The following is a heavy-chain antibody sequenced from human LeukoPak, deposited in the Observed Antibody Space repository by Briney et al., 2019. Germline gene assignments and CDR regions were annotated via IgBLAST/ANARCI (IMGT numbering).Heavy chain of an antibody. V-gene: IGHV1-2*06. CDR2: INPNSGGT. CDR1: GYTFTGYY. Sequence: ASVKVSCKASGYTFTGYYMHWVRQAPGQGLEWMGRINPNSGGTNYAQKFQGRVTMTRDTSISTAYMELSRLRSDDTAVYYCARDQYCSGGSCYSVFFNDWGQGTLVTVSS. CDR3: ARDQYCSGGSCYSVFFND. J-gene: IGHJ4*02. D-gene: IGHD2-15*01.